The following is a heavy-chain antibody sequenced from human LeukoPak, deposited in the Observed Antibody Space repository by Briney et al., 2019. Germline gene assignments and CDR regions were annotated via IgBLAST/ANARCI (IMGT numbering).Heavy chain of an antibody. V-gene: IGHV1-58*02. CDR1: GFTFTSSA. Sequence: SVKVSCKASGFTFTSSAMQWVRQARGQRLEWIGWIVVGSGNTNYAQKFQERVTITRDMSTSTAYMELSSLRSEDTAVYYCARALHDSPSDWFDPWGQGTLVTVSS. CDR3: ARALHDSPSDWFDP. CDR2: IVVGSGNT. J-gene: IGHJ5*02. D-gene: IGHD2-15*01.